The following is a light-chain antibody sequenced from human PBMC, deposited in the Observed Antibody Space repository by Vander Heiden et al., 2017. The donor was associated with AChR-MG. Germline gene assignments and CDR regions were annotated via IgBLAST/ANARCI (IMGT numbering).Light chain of an antibody. CDR1: QSVSSN. CDR3: QQENNGPPKFP. V-gene: IGKV3-15*01. J-gene: IGKJ2*01. CDR2: GSS. Sequence: EIVMTQSPATLSVSPGERATLYCRASQSVSSNLAWYQQKPGQAPRLLIYGSSTRAKGIHGRFSGSGVGTEFTLTLRRLQSEDFAVYFCQQENNGPPKFPVGQGTKLEIK.